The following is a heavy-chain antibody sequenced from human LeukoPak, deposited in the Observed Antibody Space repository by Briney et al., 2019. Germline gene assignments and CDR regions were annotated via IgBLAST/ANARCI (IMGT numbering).Heavy chain of an antibody. CDR2: IKQDGSEK. CDR1: GFTLSSYW. D-gene: IGHD1-26*01. Sequence: GGSLRLSCAASGFTLSSYWMSWVRQAPGEGLEWVANIKQDGSEKYYVDSVKGRFTISRDNAKNSLYLQMNSLRAEDTAVYYCARDGVGSGTYYRQKTHFDCWGQGTLVTVSS. J-gene: IGHJ4*02. CDR3: ARDGVGSGTYYRQKTHFDC. V-gene: IGHV3-7*01.